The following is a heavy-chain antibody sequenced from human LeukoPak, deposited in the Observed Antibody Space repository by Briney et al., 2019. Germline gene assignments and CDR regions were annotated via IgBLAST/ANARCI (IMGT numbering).Heavy chain of an antibody. CDR3: ARHFRTVWSGYRWDWFDP. CDR2: IYYSGST. J-gene: IGHJ5*02. Sequence: PSETLSLTCTVSGGSISSSSYYWGWLRQPPGKGLEWLGSIYYSGSTYYNPSLKSRVTISVDTPKNLFSLKLSSVTAADTAVYYRARHFRTVWSGYRWDWFDPWGQGTLVTVSS. CDR1: GGSISSSSYY. D-gene: IGHD3-3*01. V-gene: IGHV4-39*01.